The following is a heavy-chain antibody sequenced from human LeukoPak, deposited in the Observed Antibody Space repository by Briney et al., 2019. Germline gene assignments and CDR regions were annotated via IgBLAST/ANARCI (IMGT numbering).Heavy chain of an antibody. CDR1: GLTFSSYA. CDR3: ATEGSVNYYYDISGYYQY. D-gene: IGHD3-22*01. Sequence: GGSLRLSCAASGLTFSSYAMHWVRQAPGKGLEWVAVISYDGSNTFYADSVKGRFIISRDNSKTTLFLQMNSLRAEDTAVYYCATEGSVNYYYDISGYYQYWGQGTLVTVSS. J-gene: IGHJ4*02. V-gene: IGHV3-30-3*01. CDR2: ISYDGSNT.